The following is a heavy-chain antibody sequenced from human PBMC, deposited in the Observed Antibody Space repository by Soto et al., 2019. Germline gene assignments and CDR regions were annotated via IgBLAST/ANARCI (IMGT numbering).Heavy chain of an antibody. CDR3: ARVILSCSYEMNWFGP. CDR2: MNPNSGNT. CDR1: GYTFTSYD. J-gene: IGHJ5*02. Sequence: QEQLVQSGAEVKKPGASVKVSCKASGYTFTSYDINWVRQATGQGLEWMGWMNPNSGNTGYAQKFQGRVTMTRNTSISTAYMELGSLTSEDTAVYYCARVILSCSYEMNWFGPWGQGTQVTVSS. V-gene: IGHV1-8*01. D-gene: IGHD6-6*01.